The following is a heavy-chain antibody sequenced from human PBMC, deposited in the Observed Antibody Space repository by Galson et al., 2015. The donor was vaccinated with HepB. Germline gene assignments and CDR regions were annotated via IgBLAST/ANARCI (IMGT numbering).Heavy chain of an antibody. CDR3: ARHSAGGYINGWFDS. V-gene: IGHV5-51*01. CDR2: IYPGDSDT. CDR1: GNSFTSYW. J-gene: IGHJ5*01. D-gene: IGHD2-15*01. Sequence: QSGAEVKKPGESLKISCKGSGNSFTSYWIGWVRQMPGKGLEWMGIIYPGDSDTRYTPSFQDQVIISADKSISTAYLQWSSLKASDTAIYYCARHSAGGYINGWFDSWGQGTLVTVSS.